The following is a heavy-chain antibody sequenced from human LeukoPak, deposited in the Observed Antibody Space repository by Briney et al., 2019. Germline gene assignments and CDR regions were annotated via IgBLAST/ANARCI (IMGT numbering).Heavy chain of an antibody. D-gene: IGHD2-2*01. CDR2: FYASGTT. J-gene: IGHJ5*02. CDR3: TREQLNYFGP. V-gene: IGHV4-4*07. CDR1: GGSIVSHY. Sequence: SETLSLTCTVSGGSIVSHYWNWIRQPAGRGLEWIGRFYASGTTNTSPSLKSRVTMSVDTSKNQVSLQLNSVTPEDTALYYCTREQLNYFGPWGQGTLATVSS.